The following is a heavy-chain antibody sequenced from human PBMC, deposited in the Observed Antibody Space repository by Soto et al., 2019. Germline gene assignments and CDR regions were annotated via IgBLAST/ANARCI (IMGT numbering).Heavy chain of an antibody. Sequence: ASLTVSCRASGYAFAGYYSQCVRQAPGQGLEWMGWINPNSGGTNYAQKLQGRVTMTTDTSTSTAYMELRSLRSDDTAVYYCARVSPGAFVDYYYGMDVWGQGTTVSV. V-gene: IGHV1-2*02. D-gene: IGHD3-10*01. CDR2: INPNSGGT. CDR1: GYAFAGYY. J-gene: IGHJ6*02. CDR3: ARVSPGAFVDYYYGMDV.